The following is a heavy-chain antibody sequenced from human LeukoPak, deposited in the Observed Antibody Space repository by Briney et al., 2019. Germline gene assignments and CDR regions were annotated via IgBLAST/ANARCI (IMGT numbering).Heavy chain of an antibody. J-gene: IGHJ3*02. CDR3: ATDSSGYVSYHDI. D-gene: IGHD3-22*01. Sequence: SQTLSLTCTVSGGSLSSGGYYWSWIRQHPGKGLEWIGYIYYSGSTYYNPSLKSRVTISVDTSKNQFSLKLSSVTAADTAVYYCATDSSGYVSYHDIWGQGTMVTVSS. CDR1: GGSLSSGGYY. CDR2: IYYSGST. V-gene: IGHV4-31*03.